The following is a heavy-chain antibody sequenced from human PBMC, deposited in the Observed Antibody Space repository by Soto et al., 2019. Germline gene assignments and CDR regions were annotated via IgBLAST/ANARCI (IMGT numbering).Heavy chain of an antibody. CDR1: GGSFSAYY. V-gene: IGHV4-34*12. CDR3: ARQRPTDGRWEFANYYGMDV. J-gene: IGHJ6*02. D-gene: IGHD1-26*01. CDR2: IIHSEST. Sequence: KLRETLSLTCAVYGGSFSAYYWSWVRQPPGKGLEWIGEIIHSESTKYNPSLKSRVTISVDTSKNQFSLKLSSVTAADTAVYYCARQRPTDGRWEFANYYGMDVWGQGTPVTVSS.